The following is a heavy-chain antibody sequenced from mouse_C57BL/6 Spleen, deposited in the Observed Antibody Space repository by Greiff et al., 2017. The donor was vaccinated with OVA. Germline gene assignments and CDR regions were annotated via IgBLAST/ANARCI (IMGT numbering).Heavy chain of an antibody. Sequence: VQLQQSGGGLVKPGGSLKLSCAASGFTFSDYGMHWVRQAPEKGLEWVAYISSGSSTIYYADTVKGRFTISRDNAKNTLFLQMTSLRSEDTAMYYCARYDYDGEAYAMDYWGQGTSVTVSS. J-gene: IGHJ4*01. V-gene: IGHV5-17*01. CDR2: ISSGSSTI. CDR3: ARYDYDGEAYAMDY. CDR1: GFTFSDYG. D-gene: IGHD2-4*01.